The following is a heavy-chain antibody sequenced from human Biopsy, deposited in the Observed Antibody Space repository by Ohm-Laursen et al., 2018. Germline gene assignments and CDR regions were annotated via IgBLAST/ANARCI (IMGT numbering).Heavy chain of an antibody. Sequence: SDTLSLTCTVSGGSIGSFFWSWIRRPPGKGLEWIGHIYYSGSTNYNPSLRSRVPISVEMSKYQFSLELSYATAADTAVYYCARGGAGAPSIYYFDYWGQGALVTVSS. J-gene: IGHJ4*02. CDR3: ARGGAGAPSIYYFDY. D-gene: IGHD1-26*01. CDR2: IYYSGST. V-gene: IGHV4-59*07. CDR1: GGSIGSFF.